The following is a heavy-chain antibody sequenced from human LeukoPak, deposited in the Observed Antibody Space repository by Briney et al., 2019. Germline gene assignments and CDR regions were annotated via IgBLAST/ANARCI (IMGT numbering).Heavy chain of an antibody. D-gene: IGHD1-26*01. J-gene: IGHJ4*02. V-gene: IGHV4-61*02. Sequence: SETLSLTCSVSGGSISSGSYYWSWIRQPAGKGLEWIGRFYTSGSTNYNPSLKSRVTISLDTSKNQFSLRLTSVTAADTAVYYCARNRVVGAPNFDYWGQGTLVTVFS. CDR3: ARNRVVGAPNFDY. CDR2: FYTSGST. CDR1: GGSISSGSYY.